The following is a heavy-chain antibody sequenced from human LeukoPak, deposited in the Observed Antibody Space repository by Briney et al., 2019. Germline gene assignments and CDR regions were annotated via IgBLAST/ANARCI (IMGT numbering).Heavy chain of an antibody. CDR3: AREGRGFADGFDY. CDR2: ISGSGGWT. D-gene: IGHD5-12*01. CDR1: GITLSNYG. J-gene: IGHJ4*02. V-gene: IGHV3-23*01. Sequence: PGGSLRLSCAVSGITLSNYGMSWVRQAPGKGLEWGAGISGSGGWTNYADSVKGRFTISRDDAKNSLYLQMNSLRAEDTAIYYCAREGRGFADGFDYWGQGTLVTVSS.